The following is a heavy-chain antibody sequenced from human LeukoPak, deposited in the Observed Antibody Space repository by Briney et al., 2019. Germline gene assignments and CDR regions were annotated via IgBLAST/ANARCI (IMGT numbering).Heavy chain of an antibody. J-gene: IGHJ4*02. Sequence: GGSLRLSCAASGFTFSSYSMNWVRQAPGKGLEWVSYISSSSSTIYYADSVKGRFTISRDNAKNSLYLQMNSLRAEDTAVYYCAKWFYYDSSGYYGVYWGQGTLVTVSS. CDR3: AKWFYYDSSGYYGVY. CDR2: ISSSSSTI. V-gene: IGHV3-48*01. D-gene: IGHD3-22*01. CDR1: GFTFSSYS.